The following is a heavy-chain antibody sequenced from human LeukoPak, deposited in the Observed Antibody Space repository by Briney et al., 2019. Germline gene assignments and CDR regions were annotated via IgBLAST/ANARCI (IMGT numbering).Heavy chain of an antibody. J-gene: IGHJ4*02. V-gene: IGHV3-23*01. Sequence: GGSLRLSCAASGFTFSSYAMSWVRQAPGKGLEWVSAISGSGGSTYYADPVKGRFTVSRDNSKNTLYLQMNSLRAEDTAVYYCAKGRGYDSVGDDYWGQGTLVTVSS. CDR1: GFTFSSYA. CDR3: AKGRGYDSVGDDY. D-gene: IGHD5-12*01. CDR2: ISGSGGST.